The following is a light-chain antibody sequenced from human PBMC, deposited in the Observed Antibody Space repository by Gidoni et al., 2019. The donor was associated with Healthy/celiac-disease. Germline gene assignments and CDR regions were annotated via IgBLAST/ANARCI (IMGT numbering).Light chain of an antibody. J-gene: IGKJ4*01. V-gene: IGKV1-33*01. CDR1: QDISNY. Sequence: DIQMTQSPSSLSASVGDRVTITCQASQDISNYLNWYQQKPGKAPKLLIYDASNLETGVPSRFSGSGSGTDFTFTISSLQPEDIATYYCQQYDNLLRRLTFXGXTKVEIK. CDR3: QQYDNLLRRLT. CDR2: DAS.